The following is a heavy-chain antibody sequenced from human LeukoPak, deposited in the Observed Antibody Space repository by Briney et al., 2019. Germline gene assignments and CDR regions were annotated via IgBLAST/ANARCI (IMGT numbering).Heavy chain of an antibody. CDR1: GYTVTRYY. J-gene: IGHJ5*02. CDR2: INPSGGGT. CDR3: ARDMLAVPSNWFDP. V-gene: IGHV1-46*01. D-gene: IGHD2-8*01. Sequence: ASVKVSCKASGYTVTRYYIHWVRQAPGQGLEWMGVINPSGGGTSYAQKFQGRVTMTRDTSTSTVYMDLRSLRSEDTAVYFWARDMLAVPSNWFDPWGQGNLVTVSS.